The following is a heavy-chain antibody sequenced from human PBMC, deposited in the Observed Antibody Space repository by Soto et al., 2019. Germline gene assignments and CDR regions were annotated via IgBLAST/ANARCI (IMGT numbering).Heavy chain of an antibody. V-gene: IGHV1-69*02. Sequence: SVKVSCKASGGTFSSYTISWVRQAPGQGLEWMGRIIPILGIANYAQKFQGRVTITADKSTSTAYMELSSLRSEDTAVYYCASTENYYYYYMDVWGKGTTVTVSS. CDR1: GGTFSSYT. J-gene: IGHJ6*03. CDR2: IIPILGIA. CDR3: ASTENYYYYYMDV.